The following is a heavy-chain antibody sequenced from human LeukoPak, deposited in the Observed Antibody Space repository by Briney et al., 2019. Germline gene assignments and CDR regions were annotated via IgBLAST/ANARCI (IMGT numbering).Heavy chain of an antibody. J-gene: IGHJ4*02. Sequence: PGRSLRLSCAASGFTFSSYAMHWVRQAPGKGLEWVAVIWYDGSNKYYADSVKGRFTISRDNSKNTLYLQMNSLRAEDTAVYYCARDVGANYEGRFDYWGQGTLVTVSS. CDR3: ARDVGANYEGRFDY. D-gene: IGHD1-26*01. V-gene: IGHV3-33*08. CDR2: IWYDGSNK. CDR1: GFTFSSYA.